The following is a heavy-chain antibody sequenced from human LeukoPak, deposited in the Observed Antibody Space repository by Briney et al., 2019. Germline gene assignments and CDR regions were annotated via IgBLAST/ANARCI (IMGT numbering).Heavy chain of an antibody. J-gene: IGHJ6*02. CDR1: GGSISSYY. CDR3: ARVGSTQQLVIDYYYYGMDV. Sequence: SETLSLTCTVSGGSISSYYWSWIRQSPGKGLAWIGYIYYSGSTNYNPSLKSRVTISVDTSKNQFSLKLSSVTAADTAVYYCARVGSTQQLVIDYYYYGMDVWGQGTTVTVSS. CDR2: IYYSGST. D-gene: IGHD6-13*01. V-gene: IGHV4-59*01.